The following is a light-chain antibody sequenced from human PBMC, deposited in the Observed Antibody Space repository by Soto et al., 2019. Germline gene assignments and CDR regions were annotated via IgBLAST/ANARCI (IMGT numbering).Light chain of an antibody. J-gene: IGLJ1*01. Sequence: GQKVTISCSGSSSNIGYNFVFWYQQLPGEAPKVLIYDNSKRPLGIPGRFSGYKSGTSATLGITGLQTGDEADYYCATWDNSLNAHVFGSGTKVTVL. CDR3: ATWDNSLNAHV. CDR1: SSNIGYNF. CDR2: DNS. V-gene: IGLV1-51*01.